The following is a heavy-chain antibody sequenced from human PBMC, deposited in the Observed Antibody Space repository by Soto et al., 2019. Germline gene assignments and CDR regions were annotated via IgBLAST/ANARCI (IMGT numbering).Heavy chain of an antibody. D-gene: IGHD3-10*01. CDR2: INHSGTS. V-gene: IGHV4-34*01. CDR1: GGSFSGYY. J-gene: IGHJ6*02. Sequence: SETLSLTCAVYGGSFSGYYWNWIRQSPGKGLECIGEINHSGTSNYNPSLNSRVTISVDTSKNQFSLQLRYLTAAATAVYYCARKSTMAVRGLFRYHSYGLDVWGQRTTVTVSS. CDR3: ARKSTMAVRGLFRYHSYGLDV.